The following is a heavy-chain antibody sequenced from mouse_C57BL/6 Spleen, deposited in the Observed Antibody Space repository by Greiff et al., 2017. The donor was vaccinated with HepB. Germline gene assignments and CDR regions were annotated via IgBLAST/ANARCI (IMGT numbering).Heavy chain of an antibody. CDR2: ISSGGDYI. D-gene: IGHD2-3*01. Sequence: DVMLVESGEGLVKPGGSLKLSCAASGFTFSSYAMSWVRQTPEKRLEWVAYISSGGDYIYYADTVKGRFTISRDNARNTLYLQMSSLKSEDTAMYYCTRDFYDGYYNAMDYWGQGTSVTVSS. J-gene: IGHJ4*01. CDR1: GFTFSSYA. V-gene: IGHV5-9-1*02. CDR3: TRDFYDGYYNAMDY.